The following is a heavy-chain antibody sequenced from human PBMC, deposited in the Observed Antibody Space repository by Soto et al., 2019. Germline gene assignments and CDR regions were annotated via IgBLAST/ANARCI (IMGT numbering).Heavy chain of an antibody. CDR2: IYHSGST. J-gene: IGHJ6*03. V-gene: IGHV4-4*02. Sequence: QVQLQESGPGLVKPSGTLSLTCAVSSGSISSSNWWSWVRQPPGKGLEWIGEIYHSGSTNYNPSLKSLVTISVDKSKNQFSLKLSSVTAADTAVYYCARVGGEYCSGGSCYSAPLIYYYYYMDVWGKGTTVTVSS. D-gene: IGHD2-15*01. CDR1: SGSISSSNW. CDR3: ARVGGEYCSGGSCYSAPLIYYYYYMDV.